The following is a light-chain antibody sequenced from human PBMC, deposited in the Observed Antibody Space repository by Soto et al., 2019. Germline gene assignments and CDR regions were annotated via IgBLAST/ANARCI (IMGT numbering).Light chain of an antibody. J-gene: IGKJ3*01. Sequence: DVQMTQSPSTLSASVGDRVTITCRASPSISPWLAWYQQKPGKAPKLLIYKTSILESGVPSRFSGSGSGTEVTLTITSLQPDDFATYYCQQYNSLCPFGPGTTVDIK. CDR1: PSISPW. CDR3: QQYNSLCP. V-gene: IGKV1-5*03. CDR2: KTS.